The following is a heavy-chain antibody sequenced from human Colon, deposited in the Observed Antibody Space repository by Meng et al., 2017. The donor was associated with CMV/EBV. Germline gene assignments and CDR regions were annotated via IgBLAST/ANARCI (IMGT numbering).Heavy chain of an antibody. V-gene: IGHV3-30*04. D-gene: IGHD4-11*01. J-gene: IGHJ5*02. CDR3: ARASNSSFDP. CDR1: GFSFNAYP. Sequence: GESLKISCAASGFSFNAYPIHWVRQAPGKGLEWVAIISHDGKNEYYAESVKGRFTISRDNSQNTVNLHMNSLRGDDTAFYYCARASNSSFDPWGQGTLVTVSS. CDR2: ISHDGKNE.